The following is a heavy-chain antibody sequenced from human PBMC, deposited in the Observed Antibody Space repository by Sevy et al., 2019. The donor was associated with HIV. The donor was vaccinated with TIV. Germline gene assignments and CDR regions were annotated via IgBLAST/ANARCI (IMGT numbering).Heavy chain of an antibody. Sequence: GGSLRLSCVVSGIIFTSSGMHRVRQAPGKGLEWVAVISYHGRDKFYAESVKGRFTISRDNSKKILYLQMNSLRIEDTAVYYCAKDFTGYNGMDVWGQGTMVTVSS. V-gene: IGHV3-30*18. J-gene: IGHJ6*02. CDR3: AKDFTGYNGMDV. D-gene: IGHD3-9*01. CDR2: ISYHGRDK. CDR1: GIIFTSSG.